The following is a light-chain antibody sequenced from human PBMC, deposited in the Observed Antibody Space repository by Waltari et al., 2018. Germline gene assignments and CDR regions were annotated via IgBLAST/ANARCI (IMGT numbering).Light chain of an antibody. V-gene: IGLV2-14*01. Sequence: QSALTQPASVSGSPGQSITISCTGTTSDIGNHDYVSWYQHHPCKAPQLLIYEGTNRPSGVSTRFSGSKSGSTASLTISGLQADDEAHYYCSSYTGSSTLLVFGGGTDLTVL. CDR1: TSDIGNHDY. CDR2: EGT. CDR3: SSYTGSSTLLV. J-gene: IGLJ2*01.